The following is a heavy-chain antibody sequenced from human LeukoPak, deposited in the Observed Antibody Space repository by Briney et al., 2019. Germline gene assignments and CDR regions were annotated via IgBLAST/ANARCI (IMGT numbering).Heavy chain of an antibody. V-gene: IGHV3-48*01. CDR1: GFTFSSYN. CDR2: ISSSSSTI. Sequence: PGGSLRLSCATSGFTFSSYNMNWVRQAPGKGLEWVSYISSSSSTIYYADSVKGRFTISRDNAKNSLYLQMNSLRAEDTAVYYCARESRDYDFWSGYSCFDYWGQGTLVTVSS. D-gene: IGHD3-3*01. CDR3: ARESRDYDFWSGYSCFDY. J-gene: IGHJ4*02.